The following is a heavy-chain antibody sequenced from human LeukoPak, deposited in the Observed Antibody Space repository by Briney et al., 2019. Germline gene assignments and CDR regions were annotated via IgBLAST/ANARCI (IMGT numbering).Heavy chain of an antibody. D-gene: IGHD3-16*02. V-gene: IGHV1-69*06. J-gene: IGHJ4*02. CDR2: IIPIFGTA. CDR3: ARVGPIMDDYVWGSYRYYDY. Sequence: GSSVKVSCKASGGTFSSYAISWVRQAPGQGLEWMGGIIPIFGTANYAQKFQGRVTITADKSTSTAYMELSSLRSEDTAVYYCARVGPIMDDYVWGSYRYYDYWGQGTLVTVSS. CDR1: GGTFSSYA.